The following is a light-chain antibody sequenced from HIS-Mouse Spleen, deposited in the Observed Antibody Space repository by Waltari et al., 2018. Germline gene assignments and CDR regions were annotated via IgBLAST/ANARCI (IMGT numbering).Light chain of an antibody. CDR3: QVWDSSSDHVV. V-gene: IGLV3-21*03. J-gene: IGLJ2*01. Sequence: SYVLTQPPSVSVAPGKTARITWGGNNIGSKRVDWYQQKPGQAPVLVVYDDTDRPSGIPERFSGSNSGNTATLTISRVEAGDEADYYCQVWDSSSDHVVFGGGTKLTVL. CDR1: NIGSKR. CDR2: DDT.